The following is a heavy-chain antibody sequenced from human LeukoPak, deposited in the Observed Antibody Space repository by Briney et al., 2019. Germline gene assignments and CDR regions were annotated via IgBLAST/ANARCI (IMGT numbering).Heavy chain of an antibody. Sequence: ASVKVSCKASGYTFTGYYMHWVRQAPGQGLEWMGWINPNSGGTNYAQKLQGRVTMTTDTSTGTAYMELRSLRSDDTAVYYCARGDRYSSSWAYNWFDPWGQGTLVTVSS. CDR3: ARGDRYSSSWAYNWFDP. CDR1: GYTFTGYY. CDR2: INPNSGGT. V-gene: IGHV1-2*02. D-gene: IGHD6-13*01. J-gene: IGHJ5*02.